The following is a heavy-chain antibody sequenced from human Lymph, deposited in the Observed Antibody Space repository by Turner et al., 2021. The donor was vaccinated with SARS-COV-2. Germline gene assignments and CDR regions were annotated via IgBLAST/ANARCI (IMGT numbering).Heavy chain of an antibody. CDR2: IYSGGST. V-gene: IGHV3-53*01. J-gene: IGHJ6*02. CDR3: ARDLMEVGGMDV. Sequence: EVQLVESGGGLIQPGGSLRLSCAASGFTVSSNYMSWVRPAPGKGLEWVSIIYSGGSTYYAGSVKGRLTISRDNSKNTLYLQMNSLRAEDTAVYYCARDLMEVGGMDVWGQGTTVTVSS. CDR1: GFTVSSNY. D-gene: IGHD3-3*01.